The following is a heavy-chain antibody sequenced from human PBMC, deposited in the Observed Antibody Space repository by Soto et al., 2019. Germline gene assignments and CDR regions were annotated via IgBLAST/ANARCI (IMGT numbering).Heavy chain of an antibody. D-gene: IGHD3-16*01. V-gene: IGHV1-69*12. Sequence: QVQLVQSGAEVKKPGSSVKVSCKASGGTFSSYAISWVRQAPGQGLEWMGGIIPIFGTANYALNFQGRVTITADEFTGTAYMELSSLRSEDPAVYYCARGGSYVWGSSDEAWGQGTLVTVSS. J-gene: IGHJ4*02. CDR1: GGTFSSYA. CDR3: ARGGSYVWGSSDEA. CDR2: IIPIFGTA.